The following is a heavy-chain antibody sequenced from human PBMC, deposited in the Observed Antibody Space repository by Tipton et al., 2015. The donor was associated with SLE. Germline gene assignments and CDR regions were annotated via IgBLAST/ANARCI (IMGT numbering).Heavy chain of an antibody. CDR3: ARVLVALLDL. J-gene: IGHJ2*01. D-gene: IGHD2-15*01. CDR1: GGSISSYY. CDR2: IYDIGST. V-gene: IGHV4-59*12. Sequence: TLSLTCTVSGGSISSYYWSWIRQPPGKGLEWIGYIYDIGSTNYNPSLKSRVTMSVDTSENQFSLKLSSVTAADTAVYYCARVLVALLDLWGRGTLVTVSS.